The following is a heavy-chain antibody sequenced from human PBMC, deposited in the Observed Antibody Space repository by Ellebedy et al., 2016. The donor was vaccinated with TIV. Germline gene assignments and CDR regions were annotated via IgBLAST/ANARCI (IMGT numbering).Heavy chain of an antibody. D-gene: IGHD6-13*01. CDR1: GFIFDHST. CDR2: ITWNGGIT. Sequence: PGGSLRLSCAASGFIFDHSTMHWVRQAPGKGLEWVSLITWNGGITDYADSVKGRFTTSRDNSKNSLYLQMRSLRIDDTAVYYCAKDMGSSSWLDSWGQGTLVTVSS. J-gene: IGHJ4*02. V-gene: IGHV3-43*01. CDR3: AKDMGSSSWLDS.